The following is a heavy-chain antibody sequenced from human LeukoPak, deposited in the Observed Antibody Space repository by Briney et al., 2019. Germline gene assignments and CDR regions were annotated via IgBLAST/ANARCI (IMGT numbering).Heavy chain of an antibody. D-gene: IGHD6-13*01. J-gene: IGHJ4*02. CDR1: GFTFDDYA. CDR2: ISWNSGSI. Sequence: GGSLRLSCAASGFTFDDYAMHWVRQAPGKGLEWVSGISWNSGSIGYADSVKGRFTISRDNAKNSLYLQMNSLRAEDTALYYCAKDTGSGWYYFDYWGQGTLVTVSS. V-gene: IGHV3-9*01. CDR3: AKDTGSGWYYFDY.